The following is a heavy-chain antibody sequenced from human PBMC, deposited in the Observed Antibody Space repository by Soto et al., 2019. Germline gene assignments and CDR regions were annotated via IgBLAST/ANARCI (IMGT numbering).Heavy chain of an antibody. CDR1: GYTFTSYG. CDR3: ARGRDGDY. CDR2: ISAHNGNT. V-gene: IGHV1-18*01. Sequence: QVHLVQSGAEVKKPGASVKVSCKASGYTFTSYGITWVRQAPGQGLEWMGWISAHNGNTDYAQKLQGRVIVTRDTSTSTAYMELMSLISDATAVYYCARGRDGDYWGQGALVTVSS. D-gene: IGHD6-6*01. J-gene: IGHJ4*02.